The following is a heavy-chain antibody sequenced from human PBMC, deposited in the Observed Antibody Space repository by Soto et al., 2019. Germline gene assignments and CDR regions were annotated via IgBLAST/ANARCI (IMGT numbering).Heavy chain of an antibody. CDR3: AREGQDYVAEGRAFDI. CDR1: GGTFSSYA. J-gene: IGHJ3*02. Sequence: QVQLVQSGAEVKKPGSSVKVSCKASGGTFSSYAISWVRQAPGQGLEWMGGIIPIFGTANYAQKFQGRVTITADESTSTAYMELSSLRSEDTAVYYCAREGQDYVAEGRAFDIWGQGTMVTVSS. CDR2: IIPIFGTA. V-gene: IGHV1-69*01. D-gene: IGHD4-17*01.